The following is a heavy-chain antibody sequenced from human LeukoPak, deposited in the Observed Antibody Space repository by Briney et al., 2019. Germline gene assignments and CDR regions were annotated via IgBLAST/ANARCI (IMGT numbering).Heavy chain of an antibody. Sequence: ASVKVSCKASGYTFTSLDINWVRQATGQGLEWMGWINPNSGNRGYAQQFQGRVTITRGTSIRTAYMELTSLRSEDTAVYYCARVDGSPDYWGQGTLVTVSS. CDR3: ARVDGSPDY. CDR1: GYTFTSLD. CDR2: INPNSGNR. D-gene: IGHD2-15*01. J-gene: IGHJ4*02. V-gene: IGHV1-8*03.